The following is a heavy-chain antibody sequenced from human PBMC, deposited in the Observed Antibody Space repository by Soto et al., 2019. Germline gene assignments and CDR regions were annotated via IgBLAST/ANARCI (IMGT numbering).Heavy chain of an antibody. Sequence: GESLKISCKASEYIFNTYWIAWLRQMPGKGLEYVGLIYPGDSDTKYGPSLQGQVSISADRSISTAYLHWTSLKASDTAMYYCALLDRNNIYSGLESWGQGTLVTVSS. V-gene: IGHV5-51*06. CDR2: IYPGDSDT. D-gene: IGHD2-15*01. CDR3: ALLDRNNIYSGLES. J-gene: IGHJ4*02. CDR1: EYIFNTYW.